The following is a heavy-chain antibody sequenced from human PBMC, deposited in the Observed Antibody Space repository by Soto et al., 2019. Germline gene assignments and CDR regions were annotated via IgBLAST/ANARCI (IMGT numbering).Heavy chain of an antibody. Sequence: PSETLSLTSTVSGGYIRSYYWSWIRQPPGKGLEWIGYIYYSGSTNYNPSLKSRVTISVDTSKNQFSLKLSSVTAADTAVYYCAREGCSGGSCYEYYYYYMDVWGKGTTVTVSS. J-gene: IGHJ6*03. CDR2: IYYSGST. CDR1: GGYIRSYY. D-gene: IGHD2-15*01. CDR3: AREGCSGGSCYEYYYYYMDV. V-gene: IGHV4-59*01.